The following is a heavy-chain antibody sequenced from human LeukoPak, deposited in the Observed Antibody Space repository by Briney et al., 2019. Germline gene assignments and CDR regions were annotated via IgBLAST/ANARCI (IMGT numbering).Heavy chain of an antibody. V-gene: IGHV3-23*01. CDR1: GFTFSSYA. D-gene: IGHD6-13*01. CDR2: ISGSGGST. Sequence: GGSLRLSCAASGFTFSSYAMSWVRQAPGKGLEWVSAISGSGGSTYYADSVKGRFTISRDNSKNTLYLQMNSLRAEDTAVYYCERKSSSWRFDYWGQGTLVTVSS. CDR3: ERKSSSWRFDY. J-gene: IGHJ4*02.